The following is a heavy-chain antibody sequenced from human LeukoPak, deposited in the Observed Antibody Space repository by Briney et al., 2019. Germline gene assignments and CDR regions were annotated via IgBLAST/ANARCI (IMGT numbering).Heavy chain of an antibody. D-gene: IGHD2-2*02. V-gene: IGHV4-59*01. CDR3: ARGVYCSSTSCYTLWFDP. J-gene: IGHJ5*02. CDR2: IYYSGST. CDR1: GGSISSYY. Sequence: SETLSLTCTVSGGSISSYYWSWIRQPPGKGLEWIGYIYYSGSTNYNPSLKSRVTISVDTSKNQFSLKLSSVTAADTAVYYCARGVYCSSTSCYTLWFDPWGQGTLVTVSS.